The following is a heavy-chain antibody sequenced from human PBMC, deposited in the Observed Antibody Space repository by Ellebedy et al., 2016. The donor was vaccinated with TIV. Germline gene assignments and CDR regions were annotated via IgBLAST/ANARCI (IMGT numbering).Heavy chain of an antibody. Sequence: GGSLRLSCVVSGFTVNSNYMSWVRQAPGKGLEWVSVISVGGSTYYPDSVKGRFTISRDNSKNPLLLQMNSLRVDDTAVYYCATETFNDADLILWGLFSMWGQGTTVTVSS. CDR2: ISVGGST. CDR3: ATETFNDADLILWGLFSM. V-gene: IGHV3-66*01. D-gene: IGHD3-10*01. J-gene: IGHJ3*02. CDR1: GFTVNSNY.